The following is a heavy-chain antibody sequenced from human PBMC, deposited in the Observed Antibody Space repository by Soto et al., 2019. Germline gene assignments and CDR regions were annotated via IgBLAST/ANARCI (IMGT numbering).Heavy chain of an antibody. CDR3: ARDDSSPSDRYYYYGMNV. V-gene: IGHV4-59*01. CDR2: INYSGDT. Sequence: LSLTCTVSGDSISSYYWNLVRQPPGKGLEWIGYINYSGDTTYNPSLKSRVTISADTSKNQLSLKVTSVTAADTAVYYCARDDSSPSDRYYYYGMNVWGQGTTVTVSS. J-gene: IGHJ6*02. D-gene: IGHD6-6*01. CDR1: GDSISSYY.